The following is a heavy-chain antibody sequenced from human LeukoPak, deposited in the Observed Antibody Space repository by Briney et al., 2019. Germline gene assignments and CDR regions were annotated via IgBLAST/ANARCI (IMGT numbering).Heavy chain of an antibody. CDR3: ASLGSYYNARFDY. CDR1: GGSISSYY. J-gene: IGHJ4*02. CDR2: IYYSGST. D-gene: IGHD3-10*01. V-gene: IGHV4-59*01. Sequence: SETLSLTCTVSGGSISSYYWSWIRQPPGKGLEWIGYIYYSGSTNYNPSLKSRVTISVDTSENQFSLKLSSVTAADTAVYYCASLGSYYNARFDYWGQGTLVTVSS.